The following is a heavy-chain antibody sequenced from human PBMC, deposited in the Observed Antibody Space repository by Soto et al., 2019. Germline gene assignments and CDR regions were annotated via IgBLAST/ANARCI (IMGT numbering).Heavy chain of an antibody. CDR1: GFTFSSYA. D-gene: IGHD3-10*01. CDR2: ISGNGGST. J-gene: IGHJ4*02. CDR3: AKDQAGRGYYYGSGSYYYFDY. Sequence: GGSLRLSCAASGFTFSSYAMSWVRQAPGKGLEWVSAISGNGGSTYYADSVKGRFTISRDNSKNTLYLQMNSLRAEDTAVYYCAKDQAGRGYYYGSGSYYYFDYWGQGTLVTVSS. V-gene: IGHV3-23*01.